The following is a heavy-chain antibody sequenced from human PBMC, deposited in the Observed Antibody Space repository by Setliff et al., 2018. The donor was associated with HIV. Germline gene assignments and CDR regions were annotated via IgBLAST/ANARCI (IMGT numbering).Heavy chain of an antibody. J-gene: IGHJ4*02. CDR1: GYTFTSYA. D-gene: IGHD3-9*01. CDR3: ARVTLGHIFSGYYFYY. CDR2: INAGNGNT. Sequence: ASVKVSCKASGYTFTSYAMHWVRQAPGQRLEWMGWINAGNGNTKYSQKFQGRVTITRDTSASTAYMELSSLRSEDTAVYYCARVTLGHIFSGYYFYYWGQGTLVTVSS. V-gene: IGHV1-3*01.